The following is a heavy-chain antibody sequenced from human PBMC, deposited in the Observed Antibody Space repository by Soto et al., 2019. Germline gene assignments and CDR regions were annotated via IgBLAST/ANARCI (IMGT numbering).Heavy chain of an antibody. CDR2: IWYDGSNK. J-gene: IGHJ3*02. CDR3: ARAIFGRTTGPVDAFDI. Sequence: GGSLRLSCAASGFTFSSYGMHWVRQAPGKGLEWVAVIWYDGSNKYYADSVKGRFTISRDNSKNTLYLQMNSLRAEDTAVYYCARAIFGRTTGPVDAFDIWSQGTMVTVSS. CDR1: GFTFSSYG. D-gene: IGHD1-1*01. V-gene: IGHV3-33*01.